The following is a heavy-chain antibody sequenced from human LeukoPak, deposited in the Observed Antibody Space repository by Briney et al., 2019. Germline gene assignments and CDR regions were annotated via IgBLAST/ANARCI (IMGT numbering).Heavy chain of an antibody. CDR1: GFTFSSYW. J-gene: IGHJ3*02. D-gene: IGHD1-26*01. CDR3: ARGGELGPHDAFDI. CDR2: INSDGSST. Sequence: PGGSLRLSCAASGFTFSSYWMHWVRQAPGKGLVWVSRINSDGSSTSYADSVKGRFTISRDNAKNTLYLQMNSLRAEDTAVYYCARGGELGPHDAFDIWGQGTMVTVSS. V-gene: IGHV3-74*01.